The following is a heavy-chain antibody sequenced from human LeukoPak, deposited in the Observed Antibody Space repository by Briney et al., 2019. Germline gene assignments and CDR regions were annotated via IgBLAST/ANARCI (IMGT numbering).Heavy chain of an antibody. CDR3: ARDYKYAFDN. V-gene: IGHV3-48*01. CDR2: IGIDSGNT. D-gene: IGHD5-24*01. CDR1: GFTFSDYS. J-gene: IGHJ4*02. Sequence: GGSLRLSCAXSGFTFSDYSMNWVRQAPGKGLEGISYIGIDSGNTNYADSVKGRFTISGDKAKNSLYLQMNSLRVEDTAVYYCARDYKYAFDNWGQGTLVTVSS.